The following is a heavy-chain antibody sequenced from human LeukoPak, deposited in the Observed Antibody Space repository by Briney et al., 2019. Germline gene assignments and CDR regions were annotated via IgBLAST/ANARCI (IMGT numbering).Heavy chain of an antibody. V-gene: IGHV3-53*01. Sequence: GGSLRLSCAASGFTVSSNYMSWVRQAPGKGLEWVSVIYSGGSTYYADSVKGRFTISRDNSKNTLYLQMNSLRAEDTAVYYCARGNYGGNRVYYYYGMDVWGQGTTVTVSS. CDR2: IYSGGST. D-gene: IGHD4-23*01. CDR1: GFTVSSNY. J-gene: IGHJ6*02. CDR3: ARGNYGGNRVYYYYGMDV.